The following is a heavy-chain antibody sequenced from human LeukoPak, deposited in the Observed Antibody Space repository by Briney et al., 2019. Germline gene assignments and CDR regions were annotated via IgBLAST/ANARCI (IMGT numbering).Heavy chain of an antibody. CDR1: GFTFSSYA. CDR2: ISGSGGST. Sequence: GGSLRLSCAASGFTFSSYAMSWVRQAPGKGLEWVSAISGSGGSTYYADSVKGRFTISRDNSKNTLYLQMNSLRAEDTAVYYCAKKGDYYDSSGYYGVYFDYWGQGTLVTVSS. V-gene: IGHV3-23*01. CDR3: AKKGDYYDSSGYYGVYFDY. J-gene: IGHJ4*02. D-gene: IGHD3-22*01.